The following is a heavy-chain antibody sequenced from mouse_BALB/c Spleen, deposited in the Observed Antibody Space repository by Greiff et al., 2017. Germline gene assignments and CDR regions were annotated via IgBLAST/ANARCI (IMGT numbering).Heavy chain of an antibody. J-gene: IGHJ4*01. CDR3: ARHEGGGYGNYDYYAMDY. CDR2: FYPGSGSI. CDR1: GYTFTEYI. Sequence: LQESGAGLVKPGASVKLSCKASGYTFTEYIIHWVKQRSGQGLEWIGWFYPGSGSIKYNEKFKDKATLTADKSSSTVYMELSRLTSEDSAVYFCARHEGGGYGNYDYYAMDYWGQGTSVTVSS. D-gene: IGHD2-1*01. V-gene: IGHV1-62-2*01.